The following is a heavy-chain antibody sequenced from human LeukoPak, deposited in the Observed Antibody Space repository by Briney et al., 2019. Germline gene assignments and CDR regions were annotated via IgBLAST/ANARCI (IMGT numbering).Heavy chain of an antibody. D-gene: IGHD6-6*01. CDR1: GFTFDDYA. V-gene: IGHV3-9*01. Sequence: PGRSLRLSCAASGFTFDDYAMHWVRQAPGKGLEWVSGISWNSGSIGYADSVKGRFTISRDNSKNTLYLQMNSLRAEDTAVYYCAKGIRSSSPYYYYGMDVWGQGTTVTVSS. CDR2: ISWNSGSI. CDR3: AKGIRSSSPYYYYGMDV. J-gene: IGHJ6*02.